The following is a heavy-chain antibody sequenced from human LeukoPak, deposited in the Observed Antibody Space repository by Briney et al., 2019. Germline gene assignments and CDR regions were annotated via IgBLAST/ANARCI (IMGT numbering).Heavy chain of an antibody. CDR1: GCTFNNYA. J-gene: IGHJ4*02. D-gene: IGHD2-15*01. Sequence: PGGSLRLSCAASGCTFNNYAMSWVRQAPGKGLEWVSAFSGSNDNTYYADSVKGRFTISRDNSKNTLYLQMNSLRAEDTALYYCAKGQRWELPLDYWGQGTLVTVSS. V-gene: IGHV3-23*01. CDR3: AKGQRWELPLDY. CDR2: FSGSNDNT.